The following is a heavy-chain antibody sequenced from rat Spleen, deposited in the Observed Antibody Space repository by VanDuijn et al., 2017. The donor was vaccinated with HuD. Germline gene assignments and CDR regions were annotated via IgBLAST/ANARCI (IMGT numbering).Heavy chain of an antibody. J-gene: IGHJ3*01. V-gene: IGHV2-32*01. CDR1: GFTLTRYH. CDR3: ARAGSAAISLGNWFAY. D-gene: IGHD1-2*01. Sequence: QVQLKESGPGLVQPSQTLSLTCTVSGFTLTRYHVHWVRQPPGKGLEWMGVVWSDGDTSYNSSLTSRLSISRDTSKSQVFLSMSSLQTEDTATYDCARAGSAAISLGNWFAYWGQGTLVTVSS. CDR2: VWSDGDT.